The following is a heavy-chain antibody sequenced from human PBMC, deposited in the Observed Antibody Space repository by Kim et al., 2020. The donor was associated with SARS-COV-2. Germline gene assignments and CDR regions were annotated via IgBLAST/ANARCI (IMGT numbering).Heavy chain of an antibody. V-gene: IGHV4-34*01. D-gene: IGHD3-3*01. Sequence: SLKSRVTISVDTSKNQFSLKLSSVTAADTAVYYCARKGYDFWSGLHAFDIWGQGTMVTVSS. CDR3: ARKGYDFWSGLHAFDI. J-gene: IGHJ3*02.